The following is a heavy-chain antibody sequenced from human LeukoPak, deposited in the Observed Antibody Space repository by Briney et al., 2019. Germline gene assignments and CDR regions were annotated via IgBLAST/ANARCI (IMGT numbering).Heavy chain of an antibody. J-gene: IGHJ6*03. CDR2: ISSSSSYI. Sequence: GGSLRLSCAASGFTFSSYSMNWVRQAPGKGLEWVSSISSSSSYIYYADSVKGRFTISRDNAKNSLYLQMNSLRAEDTAVYYCARDYSLNPGHYYMDVWGKGTTVTVSS. CDR3: ARDYSLNPGHYYMDV. V-gene: IGHV3-21*01. CDR1: GFTFSSYS. D-gene: IGHD6-13*01.